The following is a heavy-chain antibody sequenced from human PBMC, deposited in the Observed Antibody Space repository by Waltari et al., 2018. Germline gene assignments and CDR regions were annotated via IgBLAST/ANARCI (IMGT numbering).Heavy chain of an antibody. J-gene: IGHJ4*02. D-gene: IGHD2-2*01. Sequence: QVQLQESGPGLVKPSETLSLTCTVSGGSISSYYWSWIRQPPGKGLEWIGYIYYSGSTNYNPSLKSRVTISVDTSKNQFSLKLSSVTAADTAVYYCARRMAPAAFSSFDYWGQGTLVTVSP. V-gene: IGHV4-59*01. CDR3: ARRMAPAAFSSFDY. CDR1: GGSISSYY. CDR2: IYYSGST.